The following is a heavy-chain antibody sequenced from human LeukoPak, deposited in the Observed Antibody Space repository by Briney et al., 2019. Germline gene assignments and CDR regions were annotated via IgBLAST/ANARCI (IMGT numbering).Heavy chain of an antibody. CDR3: AGQPYYVSSGYYFY. Sequence: PETPPLTRTLSLGSLCSTSYNSGSIRHPPGGGLEWIGSIYYSGSTFYNPSLKSRVTISINTSKNQFSLKLSSVTAADTAVYYCAGQPYYVSSGYYFYWGQGTLVTVSS. D-gene: IGHD3-22*01. CDR1: LGSLCSTSYN. CDR2: IYYSGST. J-gene: IGHJ4*02. V-gene: IGHV4-39*05.